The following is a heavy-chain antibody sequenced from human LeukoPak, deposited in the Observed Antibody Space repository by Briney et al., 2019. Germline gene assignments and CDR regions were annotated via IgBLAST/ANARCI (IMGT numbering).Heavy chain of an antibody. CDR1: GYTFTGYD. CDR2: INPNSGGT. CDR3: ARVVADCLGRCYYYDF. J-gene: IGHJ4*02. V-gene: IGHV1-2*02. Sequence: ASVKVSCKASGYTFTGYDMHWVRQAPGQGLEWMGWINPNSGGTNYTQKFQGRVTMTRDTSISTAYMELSRLRSDDTAVYYCARVVADCLGRCYYYDFWGQGPRATVSS. D-gene: IGHD3-16*01.